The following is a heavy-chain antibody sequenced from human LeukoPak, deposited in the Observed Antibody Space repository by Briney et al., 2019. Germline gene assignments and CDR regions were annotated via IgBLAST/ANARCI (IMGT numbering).Heavy chain of an antibody. CDR1: GGSISSYY. D-gene: IGHD2-2*02. J-gene: IGHJ4*02. Sequence: NPSETLSLTCTVSGGSISSYYWSWIRQPPGKGLEWIGYIYYSGSTNYNPSLKSRVTMSVDTSKNQFSLKLSSVTAADTAVYYCARVTRYCSSTSCYTTFDYWGQGTLVTVSS. CDR3: ARVTRYCSSTSCYTTFDY. V-gene: IGHV4-59*12. CDR2: IYYSGST.